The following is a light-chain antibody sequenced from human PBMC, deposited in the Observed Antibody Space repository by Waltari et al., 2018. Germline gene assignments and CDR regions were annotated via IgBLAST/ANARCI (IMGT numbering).Light chain of an antibody. Sequence: SYVLTQPPPVSVAPGKTASITCGGNHIESKSVHWYQQKPGQAPILVISYDSDRPSGIPERFSGSNSGNTATLTISRVEAGDEADYYCQVWDANTDPGVFGTGTEVTVL. CDR1: HIESKS. CDR2: YDS. V-gene: IGLV3-21*04. J-gene: IGLJ1*01. CDR3: QVWDANTDPGV.